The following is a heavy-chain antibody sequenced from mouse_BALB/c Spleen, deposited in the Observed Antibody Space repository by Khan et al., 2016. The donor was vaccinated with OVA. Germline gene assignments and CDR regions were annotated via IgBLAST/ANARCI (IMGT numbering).Heavy chain of an antibody. CDR2: ISYSGST. D-gene: IGHD2-3*01. CDR1: GDSITSDY. Sequence: VQLKQSGPSLVKPSQTLSLTCSVTGDSITSDYWNWIRKFPGNKLEYMGYISYSGSTYYNPSLKSRISITRDTSKNQYYLQLNSVTTEDTATYYCARDIIYDGYYGDYFDYWGQGTTLTVSS. V-gene: IGHV3-8*02. CDR3: ARDIIYDGYYGDYFDY. J-gene: IGHJ2*01.